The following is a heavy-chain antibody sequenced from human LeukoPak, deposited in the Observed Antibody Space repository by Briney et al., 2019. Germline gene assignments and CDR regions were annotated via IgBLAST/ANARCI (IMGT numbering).Heavy chain of an antibody. D-gene: IGHD3-22*01. J-gene: IGHJ4*02. CDR1: GYTFTGYY. CDR3: AYGSSGYYPFDY. CDR2: INPNSGGT. Sequence: ASVKVSCKASGYTFTGYYMHWVRQAPGQGLEWMGRINPNSGGTNYAQKFQGRVTMTRDTSISTAYMELSGLRSDDTAVYYCAYGSSGYYPFDYWGQGTLVTVSS. V-gene: IGHV1-2*06.